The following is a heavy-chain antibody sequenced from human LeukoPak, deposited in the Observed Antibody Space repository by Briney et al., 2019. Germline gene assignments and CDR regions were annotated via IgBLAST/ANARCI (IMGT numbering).Heavy chain of an antibody. CDR3: ARVRTYSSSWLASDYFDY. CDR2: ISYSGNT. V-gene: IGHV4-39*02. D-gene: IGHD6-13*01. Sequence: SETLSLTCTVSGDSCSSYYWSCIRQPPGKGLEWIGSISYSGNTYYNPSLRSRVTISVDTSKNHFSLQMSSVTATDSAVYYCARVRTYSSSWLASDYFDYWGQGTLVTVSS. CDR1: GDSCSSYY. J-gene: IGHJ4*02.